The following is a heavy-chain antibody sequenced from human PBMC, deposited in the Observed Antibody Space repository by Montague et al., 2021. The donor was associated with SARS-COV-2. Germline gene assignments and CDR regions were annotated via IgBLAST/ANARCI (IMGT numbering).Heavy chain of an antibody. CDR1: GFTFGDYD. J-gene: IGHJ6*02. V-gene: IGHV3-20*04. CDR2: INWNGGST. CDR3: ARRVSGWSYYYYGMDV. Sequence: YRRLSCAASGFTFGDYDMSWVRQAPGKGLEWVSGINWNGGSTGYADSVKGRFTISRDNAKNSLYLQMNSLRAEDTALYYCARRVSGWSYYYYGMDVWGQGTTVTVSS. D-gene: IGHD6-19*01.